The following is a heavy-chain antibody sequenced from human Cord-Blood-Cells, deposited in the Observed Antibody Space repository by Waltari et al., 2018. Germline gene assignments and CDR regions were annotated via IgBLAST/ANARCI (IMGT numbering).Heavy chain of an antibody. CDR1: GGSISSGGYY. D-gene: IGHD3-3*01. Sequence: QVQLQESGPGLVKPSQTLSLTCPVSGGSISSGGYYWSWIRQHPGKGLEWIGYIYYSGSTYYNPSLKSRVTISVDTSKNQFSLKLSSVTAADTAVYYCARGVSYYDFWSGYYDYWGQGTLVTVSS. V-gene: IGHV4-31*03. CDR3: ARGVSYYDFWSGYYDY. J-gene: IGHJ4*02. CDR2: IYYSGST.